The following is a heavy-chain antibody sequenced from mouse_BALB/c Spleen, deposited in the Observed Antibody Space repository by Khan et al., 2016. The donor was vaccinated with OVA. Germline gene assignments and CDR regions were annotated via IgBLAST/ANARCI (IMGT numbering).Heavy chain of an antibody. D-gene: IGHD2-4*01. CDR3: ARNYDYDEGLVY. J-gene: IGHJ3*01. Sequence: QVQLKESGPGLVQPSQRLSITCTVSGFSLTSYGVHWVRQSPGKGLEWLGVIWSGGSTDYNEVFIYRLSISKDNSKSQVFFKMNSLQANDTAIYYCARNYDYDEGLVYWGQGTLVTVSA. CDR2: IWSGGST. CDR1: GFSLTSYG. V-gene: IGHV2-2*02.